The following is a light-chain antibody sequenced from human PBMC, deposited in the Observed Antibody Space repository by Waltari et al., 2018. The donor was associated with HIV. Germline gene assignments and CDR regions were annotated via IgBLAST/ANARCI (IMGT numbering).Light chain of an antibody. CDR2: DVN. J-gene: IGLJ2*01. Sequence: QSALTQPASVSGSLGQSTTISCPGTSSDIGSFTLLSWYQQYPGKAPKVIIYDVNKWPSGVSHRFSGFKAANTASLTISGLQAEDEADYYCCSYAGSPTFVIFGGGTKVTVL. V-gene: IGLV2-23*02. CDR3: CSYAGSPTFVI. CDR1: SSDIGSFTL.